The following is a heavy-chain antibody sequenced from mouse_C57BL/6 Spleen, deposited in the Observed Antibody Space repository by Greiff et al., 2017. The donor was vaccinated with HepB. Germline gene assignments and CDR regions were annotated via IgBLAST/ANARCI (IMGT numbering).Heavy chain of an antibody. J-gene: IGHJ2*01. Sequence: QVHVKQPGAELVKPGASVRLSCKASGYTFTSYWMQWVKQRPGQGLEWIGEIDPSDSYTNYNQKFKGKATLTVDTSSSTAYMQLSSLTSEDSAVYYCARGALITTVVADYWRQGTTLTVSS. CDR2: IDPSDSYT. CDR3: ARGALITTVVADY. D-gene: IGHD1-1*01. V-gene: IGHV1-50*01. CDR1: GYTFTSYW.